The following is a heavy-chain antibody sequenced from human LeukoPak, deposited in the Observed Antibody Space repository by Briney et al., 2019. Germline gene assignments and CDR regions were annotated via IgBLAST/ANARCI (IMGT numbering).Heavy chain of an antibody. Sequence: GGSLRLSCAASGFTFSSYWMSWVRQAPGKGLEWVANIKQDGSEKYYVDSVKGRFTISRDNAKNSLYLQMNSLRAEDTAVYYCARDLGELSWAFYFDYWGQGTLVTVSS. CDR1: GFTFSSYW. CDR2: IKQDGSEK. V-gene: IGHV3-7*03. D-gene: IGHD3-16*02. CDR3: ARDLGELSWAFYFDY. J-gene: IGHJ4*02.